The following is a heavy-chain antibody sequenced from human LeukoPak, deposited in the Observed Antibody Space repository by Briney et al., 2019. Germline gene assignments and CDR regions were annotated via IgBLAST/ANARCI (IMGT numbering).Heavy chain of an antibody. CDR1: GFTFSSFW. Sequence: GGSLRLSCAASGFTFSSFWMSWVRQAPGKGLEWVANIKQDGSEKYYPDSVKGRFTVSRDNTKNSLYLQMNSLRAEDRAVYYCAREAQGGATALDLWGQGTLVTVSS. J-gene: IGHJ5*02. D-gene: IGHD1-26*01. CDR2: IKQDGSEK. V-gene: IGHV3-7*04. CDR3: AREAQGGATALDL.